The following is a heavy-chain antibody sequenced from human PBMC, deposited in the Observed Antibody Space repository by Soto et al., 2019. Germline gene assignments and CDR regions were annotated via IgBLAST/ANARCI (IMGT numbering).Heavy chain of an antibody. Sequence: PSETLSLTCAVYGGSFSGYYWSWIRQPPGKGLEWIGEINHSGSTNYNPPLKSRVTISVATSKNQFSLKLSSVTAADTAVYYCARGPPYYDFWSGYDHRSNLFAPWGQGTLVSVSS. CDR3: ARGPPYYDFWSGYDHRSNLFAP. CDR2: INHSGST. V-gene: IGHV4-34*01. D-gene: IGHD3-3*01. CDR1: GGSFSGYY. J-gene: IGHJ5*02.